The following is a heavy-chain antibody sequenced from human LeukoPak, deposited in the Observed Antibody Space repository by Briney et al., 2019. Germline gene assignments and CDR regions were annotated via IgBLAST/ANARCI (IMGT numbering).Heavy chain of an antibody. J-gene: IGHJ5*02. CDR3: AKSFGDYSSTWNTRNWFDP. Sequence: PGGSLRLSCVGSGFTFSSYIMNWVRQAPGKGLEWVAHIRRSSSTIYYADSVKGRFTISRDDAKNSLYLQMNSLRAEDTAVYYCAKSFGDYSSTWNTRNWFDPWGQGTLVTVSS. D-gene: IGHD6-13*01. V-gene: IGHV3-48*01. CDR2: IRRSSSTI. CDR1: GFTFSSYI.